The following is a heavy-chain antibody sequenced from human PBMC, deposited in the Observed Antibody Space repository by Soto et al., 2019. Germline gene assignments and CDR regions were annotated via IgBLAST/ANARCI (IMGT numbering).Heavy chain of an antibody. D-gene: IGHD5-18*01. J-gene: IGHJ5*02. CDR3: ARHGAKYSYENLVTFDP. CDR1: GGSISSSSYY. V-gene: IGHV4-39*01. CDR2: IYYSGST. Sequence: PSETLSLTCTVSGGSISSSSYYWGWIRQPPGKGLEWIGSIYYSGSTYYNPSLKSRVNISVDTSKNQFSLKLSSVTAADTAVYYCARHGAKYSYENLVTFDPWGQETLVTVSS.